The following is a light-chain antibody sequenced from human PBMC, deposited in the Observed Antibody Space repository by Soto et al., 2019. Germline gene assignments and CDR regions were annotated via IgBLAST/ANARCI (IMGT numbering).Light chain of an antibody. CDR2: EVS. CDR1: SSDVGGYKY. J-gene: IGLJ3*02. CDR3: SSYTNTAALAV. V-gene: IGLV2-14*01. Sequence: QSALTQPASVSGSPGQSITISCTGTSSDVGGYKYVSWYQQHPGKAPKLMIYEVSNRPSGISHRFSGSKSGNTASLTISGLQAEDEGDYYCSSYTNTAALAVFGEGTKLTVL.